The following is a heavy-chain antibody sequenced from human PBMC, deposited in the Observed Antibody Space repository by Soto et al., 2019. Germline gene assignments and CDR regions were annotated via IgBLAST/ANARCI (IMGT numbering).Heavy chain of an antibody. CDR1: GFTFSSYA. CDR3: ARVSRYSGVGDFDY. J-gene: IGHJ4*02. D-gene: IGHD6-25*01. Sequence: QVQLVESGGGVVQPGRSLRLSCAASGFTFSSYAMHWVRQAPGKGLEWVAVISYDGSNKYYADSVKGRFTISRDNSKNTLYLQMNSLRAEDTAVYYCARVSRYSGVGDFDYWGQGTLVTVSS. V-gene: IGHV3-30-3*01. CDR2: ISYDGSNK.